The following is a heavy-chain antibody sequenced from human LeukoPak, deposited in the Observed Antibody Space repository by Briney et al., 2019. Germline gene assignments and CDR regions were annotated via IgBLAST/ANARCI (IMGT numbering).Heavy chain of an antibody. J-gene: IGHJ4*02. D-gene: IGHD3-22*01. CDR1: GFTVSSNY. Sequence: GGSLRLSCAASGFTVSSNYMSWVRQAPGKGLEWVLVIYSGGSTYYADSVKGRFTISRDNSNNTLYLEMNSLRAEDTAIYYCARDRPNYHESNGHYYERDGDDWGQGTMVTVSS. V-gene: IGHV3-53*01. CDR3: ARDRPNYHESNGHYYERDGDD. CDR2: IYSGGST.